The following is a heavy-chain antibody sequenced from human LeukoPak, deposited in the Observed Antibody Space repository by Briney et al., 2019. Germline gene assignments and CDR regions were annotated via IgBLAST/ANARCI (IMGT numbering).Heavy chain of an antibody. V-gene: IGHV3-23*01. CDR3: AKGGYCSSTSCPYFDY. J-gene: IGHJ4*02. CDR2: ISGSGGST. CDR1: GFTFSSYA. D-gene: IGHD2-2*01. Sequence: GGSLRLSCAASGFTFSSYAMSWVRQAPGKGLEWVSAISGSGGSTYYADSVKGRFTISRDNSKNTLYLQMNSLRAEDTAVYYCAKGGYCSSTSCPYFDYWGQGTLVTVSS.